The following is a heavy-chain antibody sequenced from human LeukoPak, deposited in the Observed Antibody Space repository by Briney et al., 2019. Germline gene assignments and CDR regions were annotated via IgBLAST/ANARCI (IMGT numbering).Heavy chain of an antibody. CDR2: MYYIGST. CDR1: GVSVNNRTYY. V-gene: IGHV4-39*07. Sequence: PSETLSLTCTVSGVSVNNRTYYWGWIRQPPGKGLEWIGSMYYIGSTYYNPSLKSRVTISLDTSKNQFFLKMNSVTAADTAVYYCARDTSPDYWETRGYYDYWGQGTLVTVSS. CDR3: ARDTSPDYWETRGYYDY. D-gene: IGHD3-22*01. J-gene: IGHJ4*02.